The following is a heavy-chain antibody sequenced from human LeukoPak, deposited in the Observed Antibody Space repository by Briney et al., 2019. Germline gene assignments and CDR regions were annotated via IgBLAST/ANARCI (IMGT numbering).Heavy chain of an antibody. CDR2: ISYDGTTQ. V-gene: IGHV3-30-3*01. J-gene: IGHJ6*03. Sequence: GGSLRLSCAASGFTFTGYALHWVRQAPGKGLEWVSIISYDGTTQYYADSVKGRFTISRDNSKNTLSLQINRLRSDDTAVYYCANWYCSSTSCALLARSYYYYDMDVWGKGTTVTVSS. D-gene: IGHD2-2*01. CDR3: ANWYCSSTSCALLARSYYYYDMDV. CDR1: GFTFTGYA.